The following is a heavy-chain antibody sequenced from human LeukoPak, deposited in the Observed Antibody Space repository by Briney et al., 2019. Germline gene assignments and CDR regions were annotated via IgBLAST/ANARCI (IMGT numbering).Heavy chain of an antibody. CDR2: IYYSGST. Sequence: SETLSLTCAVSGGSISSSYYWSWIRQPPGKGLEWIGYIYYSGSTNYNPSLKSRVTISVDTSKNQFSLKLSSVTAADTAVYYCAREGGCCSGGSCYCADYWGQGTLVTVSS. J-gene: IGHJ4*02. CDR3: AREGGCCSGGSCYCADY. CDR1: GGSISSSYY. D-gene: IGHD2-15*01. V-gene: IGHV4-61*01.